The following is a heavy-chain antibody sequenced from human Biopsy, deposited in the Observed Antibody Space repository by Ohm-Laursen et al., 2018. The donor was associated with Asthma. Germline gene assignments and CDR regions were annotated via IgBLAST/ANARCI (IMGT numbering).Heavy chain of an antibody. CDR1: GFMFRSFG. CDR2: ISYDGNHK. V-gene: IGHV3-30*18. CDR3: AKRRGYSGHDNDY. Sequence: SLRLSCAASGFMFRSFGMHWVRQVPGKGLEWVAVISYDGNHKFYEDSVKGGFTISRDNSKNTLYLQMKSMRTEDTAVYYCAKRRGYSGHDNDYWGQGTLVIVSS. J-gene: IGHJ4*02. D-gene: IGHD5-12*01.